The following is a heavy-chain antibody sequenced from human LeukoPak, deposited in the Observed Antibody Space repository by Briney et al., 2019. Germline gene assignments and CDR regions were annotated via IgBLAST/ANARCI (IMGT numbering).Heavy chain of an antibody. D-gene: IGHD3-10*01. Sequence: QPGGSLRLSCAASGFTFSSYWMHWVRQAPGKGLVWVSRINSDGSSTSYADSVKGRFTISRDNAKNTLYLQMNSLRAEDTAVYYCARDRKGSGSSPLNWFDPWGQGTLVTVSS. CDR3: ARDRKGSGSSPLNWFDP. CDR1: GFTFSSYW. CDR2: INSDGSST. V-gene: IGHV3-74*01. J-gene: IGHJ5*02.